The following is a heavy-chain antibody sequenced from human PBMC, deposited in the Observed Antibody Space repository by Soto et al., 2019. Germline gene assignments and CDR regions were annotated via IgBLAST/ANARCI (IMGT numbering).Heavy chain of an antibody. V-gene: IGHV4-31*03. Sequence: QVQLLESGPGLVKPSQTLSLTCTVSGGSISSGGYCWSWVRQHPGKGLEWIGNINDSGSIYSNPSLKSRVTISVDTSKNQFSLRLSSVPAADTAVYFCARDPAYYGSGSYYDGRAYYYGMDVWGHGTTVTVSS. CDR3: ARDPAYYGSGSYYDGRAYYYGMDV. CDR2: INDSGSI. J-gene: IGHJ6*02. D-gene: IGHD3-10*01. CDR1: GGSISSGGYC.